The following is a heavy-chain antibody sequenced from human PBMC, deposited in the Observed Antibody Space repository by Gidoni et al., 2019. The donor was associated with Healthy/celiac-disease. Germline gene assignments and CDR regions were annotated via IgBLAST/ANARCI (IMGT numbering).Heavy chain of an antibody. V-gene: IGHV4-38-2*01. CDR3: ASSYYDYIWGSSLFDY. CDR2: IYHSGST. CDR1: GYSISSGYY. Sequence: QVQLQESGPGLVKPSETLSLTCAVSGYSISSGYYWGWIRQPPGKGLEWIGSIYHSGSTYYNPSLKSRVTISVDTSKNQFSLKLSSVTAADTAVYYCASSYYDYIWGSSLFDYWGQGTLVTVSS. J-gene: IGHJ4*02. D-gene: IGHD3-16*01.